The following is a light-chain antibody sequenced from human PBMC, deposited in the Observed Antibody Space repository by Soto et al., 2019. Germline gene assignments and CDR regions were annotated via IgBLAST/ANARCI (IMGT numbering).Light chain of an antibody. V-gene: IGLV2-14*03. CDR2: DVS. Sequence: QSALTQPASVSGSPGQSVTISCAGTSSDVGGYNFVSWYQQHPGKAPQLMIYDVSSRPSGVSNRFSSSKSGNTASLTISGLQAEDEADYYCSSYTSSYTYVFGTGTKLTVL. CDR3: SSYTSSYTYV. CDR1: SSDVGGYNF. J-gene: IGLJ1*01.